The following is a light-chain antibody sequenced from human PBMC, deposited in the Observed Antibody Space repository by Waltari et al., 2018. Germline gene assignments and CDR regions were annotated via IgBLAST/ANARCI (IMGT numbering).Light chain of an antibody. Sequence: SYVVTQSPSVSVAPGETARITCGGANIGSKSVNWSQQRPGQAPVLVISYDSDRPSGIPERFSGSNSGNTATLTISWVEADDEADYYCLVWHSTTDHHGVFGGGTKLTVL. CDR2: YDS. CDR3: LVWHSTTDHHGV. V-gene: IGLV3-21*04. CDR1: NIGSKS. J-gene: IGLJ2*01.